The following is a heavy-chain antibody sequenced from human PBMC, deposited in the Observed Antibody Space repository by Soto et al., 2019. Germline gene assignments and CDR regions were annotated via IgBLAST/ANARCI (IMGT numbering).Heavy chain of an antibody. Sequence: QVQLVQSGAEVKKPGSSVKVSCKASGGTFSSYAISWVRQAPGQGLEWMGGIIPIFGTANYAQKFQGRVTITADESTSTAYMELSSLRSEDTVVYYCVRRDYYDSSGFDAFDIWGQGTMVTVSS. CDR3: VRRDYYDSSGFDAFDI. J-gene: IGHJ3*02. D-gene: IGHD3-22*01. CDR1: GGTFSSYA. CDR2: IIPIFGTA. V-gene: IGHV1-69*01.